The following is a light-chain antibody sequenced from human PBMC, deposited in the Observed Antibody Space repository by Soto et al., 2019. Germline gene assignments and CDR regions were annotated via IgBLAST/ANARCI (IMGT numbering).Light chain of an antibody. Sequence: EIVLTQSPGPLSLCPGERATRSCMASQSVSNNYLAWYQQKPGQAPRLLIYGASNRATGIPDRFSGSGSGTDFTLTISRLEPEDFAVYYCQQYGSSGTFGQGTKVDIK. CDR1: QSVSNNY. J-gene: IGKJ1*01. V-gene: IGKV3-20*01. CDR2: GAS. CDR3: QQYGSSGT.